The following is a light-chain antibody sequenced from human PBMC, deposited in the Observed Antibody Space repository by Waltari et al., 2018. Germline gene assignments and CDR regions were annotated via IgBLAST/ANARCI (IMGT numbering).Light chain of an antibody. V-gene: IGLV3-25*03. CDR3: QSADSSGTYV. CDR2: KDS. Sequence: SYELTQPPSVSVSPGPTARITCSGDALPQPYAYWYQQKPGQAPGLVIYKDSERPSGIPERFSGSSSGTTVTLTISGVQAEDEADYYCQSADSSGTYVFGTGTKVTVL. CDR1: ALPQPY. J-gene: IGLJ1*01.